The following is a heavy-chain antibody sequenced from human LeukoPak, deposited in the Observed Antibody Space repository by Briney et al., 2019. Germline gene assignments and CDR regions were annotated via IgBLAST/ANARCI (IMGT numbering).Heavy chain of an antibody. J-gene: IGHJ4*02. V-gene: IGHV3-15*01. CDR1: AFTFTDAS. CDR2: IKSKIDGGTI. CDR3: TTRRQVGC. Sequence: GGSRTLSSLPSAFTFTDASMSWVRQAEGSGRECVGCIKSKIDGGTIDYAAPVKSRYTISRDDSRNTLYLQMNSLKTEDRAVYYCTTRRQVGCWGQGTLVTVS. D-gene: IGHD3-10*01.